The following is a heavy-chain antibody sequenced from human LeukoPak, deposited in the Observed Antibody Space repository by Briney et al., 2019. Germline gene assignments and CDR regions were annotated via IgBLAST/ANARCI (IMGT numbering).Heavy chain of an antibody. V-gene: IGHV4-59*08. D-gene: IGHD6-13*01. CDR2: IYYSGST. CDR3: ARRSSSWKNWFDP. CDR1: GGSFSSYY. Sequence: PSETLSLTCTVSGGSFSSYYWNWIRQPPGKGLELIGYIYYSGSTNYNPSLKSRVAISVDTSKNQFSLKLSSVTAADTAVYYCARRSSSWKNWFDPWGQGTLVTVSS. J-gene: IGHJ5*02.